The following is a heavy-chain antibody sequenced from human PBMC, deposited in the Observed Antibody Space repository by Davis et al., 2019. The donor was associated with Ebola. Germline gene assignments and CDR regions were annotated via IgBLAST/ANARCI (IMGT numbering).Heavy chain of an antibody. J-gene: IGHJ3*02. CDR3: AKDQAAAGTDAFDI. D-gene: IGHD6-13*01. Sequence: GESLKISCAASGFIFSNYWMSWVRQAPGKGLEWVANIRQDGREKHYVDSVKGRFTISRDNTKNSLFLQMNSLRAEDTAVYYCAKDQAAAGTDAFDIWGQGTMVTVSS. V-gene: IGHV3-7*01. CDR1: GFIFSNYW. CDR2: IRQDGREK.